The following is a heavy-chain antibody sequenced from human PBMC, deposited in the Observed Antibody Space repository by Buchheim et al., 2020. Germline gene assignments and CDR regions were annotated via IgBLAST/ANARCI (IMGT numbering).Heavy chain of an antibody. CDR1: GYSFANYW. J-gene: IGHJ4*02. Sequence: EVQLVQSGAEVKKPGESLKISCKSSGYSFANYWIAWVRQMPGKGLEYMGMVYPGDSDTRYSPSFQGRVTFSADKSISTAYLQWSSLKASDTAMYHCARSRDGYNFLDYWGQGTL. CDR3: ARSRDGYNFLDY. V-gene: IGHV5-51*03. D-gene: IGHD5-24*01. CDR2: VYPGDSDT.